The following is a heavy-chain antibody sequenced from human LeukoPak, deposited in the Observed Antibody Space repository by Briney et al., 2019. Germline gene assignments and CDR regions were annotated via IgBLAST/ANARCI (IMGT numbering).Heavy chain of an antibody. J-gene: IGHJ4*02. D-gene: IGHD7-27*01. Sequence: SVKVSCKASGYTFTSCGISWVRQAPGQGLEWMGGIIPIFGTANYAQKFQGRVTITADESTSTAYMELSSLRSEDTAVYYCARETGGRFDYWGQGTLVTVSS. CDR3: ARETGGRFDY. CDR2: IIPIFGTA. CDR1: GYTFTSCG. V-gene: IGHV1-69*13.